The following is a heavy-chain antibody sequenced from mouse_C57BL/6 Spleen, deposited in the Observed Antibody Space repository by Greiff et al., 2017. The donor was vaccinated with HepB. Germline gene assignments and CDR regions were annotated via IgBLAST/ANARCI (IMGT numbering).Heavy chain of an antibody. D-gene: IGHD1-1*01. CDR3: ARRRNYYGSDYYAMDY. J-gene: IGHJ4*01. V-gene: IGHV1-80*01. CDR2: IYPGDGDT. Sequence: VQLQESGAELVKPGASVKISCKASGYAFSSYWMNWVKQRPGKGLEWIGQIYPGDGDTNYNGKFKGKATLTADKSSSTAYMQLSSLTSEDSAVYFCARRRNYYGSDYYAMDYWGQGTSVTVSS. CDR1: GYAFSSYW.